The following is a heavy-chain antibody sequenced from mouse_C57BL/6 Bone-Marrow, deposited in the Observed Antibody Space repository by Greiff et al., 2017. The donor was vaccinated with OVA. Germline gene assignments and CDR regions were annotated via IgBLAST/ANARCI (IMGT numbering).Heavy chain of an antibody. Sequence: QVQLKQSGAELVKPGASVKMSCKASGYTFTSYWITWVKQRPGQGLEWIGDIYPGSGSTNYNEKFKSKATLTVDTSSSTAYMQLSSLTSEDSAVYYCAREDLITTVDYAMDYWGQGTSGTVSS. CDR1: GYTFTSYW. D-gene: IGHD1-1*01. J-gene: IGHJ4*01. V-gene: IGHV1-55*01. CDR2: IYPGSGST. CDR3: AREDLITTVDYAMDY.